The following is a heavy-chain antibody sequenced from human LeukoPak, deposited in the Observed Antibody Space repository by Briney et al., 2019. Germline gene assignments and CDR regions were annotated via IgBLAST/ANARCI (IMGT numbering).Heavy chain of an antibody. J-gene: IGHJ4*02. V-gene: IGHV1-69*13. D-gene: IGHD4-23*01. Sequence: SVKVSCEASGGTFSSYAISWVRQAPGQGLEWMGGIIPIFGTANYAQKFQGRVTITADESTSTAYMELSSLRSEDTAVYYCARDRGSDYGGNPAYYFDYWGQGTLVTVSS. CDR3: ARDRGSDYGGNPAYYFDY. CDR1: GGTFSSYA. CDR2: IIPIFGTA.